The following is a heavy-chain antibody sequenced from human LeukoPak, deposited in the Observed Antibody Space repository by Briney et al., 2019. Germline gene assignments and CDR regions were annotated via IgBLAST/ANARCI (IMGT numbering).Heavy chain of an antibody. Sequence: SETLSLTCAVYGGSFSGYYWSWIRQPPGKGLKWIGEINHSGSTNYNPSLKSRVTISVERSKNQFSLKLSSVTAADTAVYYCARDKSHCSGGSCYYYGMDVWGQGTTVTVSS. V-gene: IGHV4-34*01. J-gene: IGHJ6*02. D-gene: IGHD2-15*01. CDR3: ARDKSHCSGGSCYYYGMDV. CDR1: GGSFSGYY. CDR2: INHSGST.